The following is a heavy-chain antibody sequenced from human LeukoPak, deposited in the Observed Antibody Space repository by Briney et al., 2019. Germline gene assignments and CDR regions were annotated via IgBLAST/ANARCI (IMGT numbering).Heavy chain of an antibody. J-gene: IGHJ4*02. CDR2: IYNSGKS. D-gene: IGHD4-17*01. Sequence: SETLSLTCTVSGGSISSYYWSWIRQPPEKGLEWIGYIYNSGKSNYNPSLKSRVTISVDTSKNQFSLKLNSMTAADTAFYYCARVDYGDLGYFDYWGQGTLVTVSS. CDR1: GGSISSYY. CDR3: ARVDYGDLGYFDY. V-gene: IGHV4-59*01.